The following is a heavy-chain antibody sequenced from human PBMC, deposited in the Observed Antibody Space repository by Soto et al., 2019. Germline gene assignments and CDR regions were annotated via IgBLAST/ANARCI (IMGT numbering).Heavy chain of an antibody. D-gene: IGHD2-15*01. CDR2: ISGSGGST. CDR3: ARLIVVVVAAKGGFDY. CDR1: GFTFSSYA. V-gene: IGHV3-23*01. J-gene: IGHJ4*02. Sequence: EVQLLESGGALVQPGGSLRLSCAASGFTFSSYAMSWVRQAPGKGLEWVSAISGSGGSTYYADSVKGRFTISRDNSKNTLYLQMNSLRAEDTAVYYCARLIVVVVAAKGGFDYWGQETLVTVSS.